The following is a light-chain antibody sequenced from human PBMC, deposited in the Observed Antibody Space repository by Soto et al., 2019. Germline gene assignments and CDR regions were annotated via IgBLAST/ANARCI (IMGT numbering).Light chain of an antibody. J-gene: IGKJ1*01. CDR1: PSVCSN. CDR2: GAS. Sequence: EIVMTQSPATLSMSPGQRVTLSCRASPSVCSNLAWNQQKPGQAPRLLIYGASTRAPGIPDRFSGSGSGTEFTLTISSLQSEDFAVYYCQQYNIWPWTFGQGTKVEIK. CDR3: QQYNIWPWT. V-gene: IGKV3-15*01.